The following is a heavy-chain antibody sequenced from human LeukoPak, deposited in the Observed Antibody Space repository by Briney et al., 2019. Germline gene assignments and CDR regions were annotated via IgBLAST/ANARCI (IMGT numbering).Heavy chain of an antibody. CDR1: GFTFSSYW. J-gene: IGHJ5*02. CDR3: ARDMRKSSSELPWFDP. V-gene: IGHV3-7*01. Sequence: GGSLRLSCAASGFTFSSYWMSWVRQAPGKGLEWVANINQDGSEKYYVDPVKGRFTISRDTSKNSLYLQMNSLRADDTAVYYCARDMRKSSSELPWFDPWGQGTLVTVSS. CDR2: INQDGSEK. D-gene: IGHD6-6*01.